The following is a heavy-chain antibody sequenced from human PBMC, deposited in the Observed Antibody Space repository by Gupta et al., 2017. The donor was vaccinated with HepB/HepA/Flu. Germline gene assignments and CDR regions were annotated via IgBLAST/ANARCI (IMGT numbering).Heavy chain of an antibody. CDR3: VRNWNHYFYYYYMDV. V-gene: IGHV3-33*01. J-gene: IGHJ6*03. CDR2: IWNDGSNE. Sequence: GLEWVAVIWNDGSNEDYADSVKGRFTISRDNSKDTLYLQMNSLRAEDTAVYYCVRNWNHYFYYYYMDVWGRGTTVTVSS. D-gene: IGHD1-1*01.